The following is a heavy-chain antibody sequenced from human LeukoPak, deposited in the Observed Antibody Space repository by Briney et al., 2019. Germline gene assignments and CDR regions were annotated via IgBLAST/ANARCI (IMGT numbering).Heavy chain of an antibody. V-gene: IGHV1-2*02. CDR1: GYTFIDYY. CDR3: ANTYALGNYYKGGFDP. D-gene: IGHD3-10*01. CDR2: INPNSGGT. J-gene: IGHJ5*02. Sequence: GASVKVSCKAYGYTFIDYYMHWVRQAPGQGLEWMGWINPNSGGTNYAQNFQGRVTMTRDTSIRTVYMELSRLRSDDTAVYYCANTYALGNYYKGGFDPWGQGTLVTVSS.